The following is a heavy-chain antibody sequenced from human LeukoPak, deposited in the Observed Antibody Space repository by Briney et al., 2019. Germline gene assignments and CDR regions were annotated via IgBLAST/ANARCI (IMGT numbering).Heavy chain of an antibody. V-gene: IGHV3-53*01. CDR1: GFTVSSNY. CDR3: ARDQVVRGVILLYYYGMDV. Sequence: GGSLRLSCAASGFTVSSNYMSWVRQAPGKGLERGSVIYSSGSTYYADSVTGRFTISRDNSKNTLYLQMNSLRAEDTAVYYCARDQVVRGVILLYYYGMDVWGQGTTVTVSS. CDR2: IYSSGST. D-gene: IGHD3-10*01. J-gene: IGHJ6*02.